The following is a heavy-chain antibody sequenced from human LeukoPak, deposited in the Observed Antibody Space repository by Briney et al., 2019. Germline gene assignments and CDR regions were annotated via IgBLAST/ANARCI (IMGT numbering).Heavy chain of an antibody. D-gene: IGHD2-2*01. CDR1: GFTFSSYS. CDR2: ISSSSSYI. Sequence: GGSLRLCCAASGFTFSSYSMNWVRQATGKGLEWVSSISSSSSYIYYADSVKGRFTISRDNAKNSLYLQMNSLRAEDTAVYYCARDIGYCSSTSCSVGFDYWGQGTLVTVSS. CDR3: ARDIGYCSSTSCSVGFDY. V-gene: IGHV3-21*01. J-gene: IGHJ4*02.